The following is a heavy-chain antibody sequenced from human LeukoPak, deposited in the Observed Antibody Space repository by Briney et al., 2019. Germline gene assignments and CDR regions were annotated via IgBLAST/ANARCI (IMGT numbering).Heavy chain of an antibody. CDR1: GFTFSSYA. V-gene: IGHV3-30-3*01. CDR3: ASGIDHWFDP. J-gene: IGHJ5*02. Sequence: GGSLRLSCAASGFTFSSYAMHWVRQAPGKGLEWVAVISYDGSNKYYADSAKGRFTISRDNSKNTLYLQMNSLRAEDTAVYYCASGIDHWFDPWGQGTLVTVSS. D-gene: IGHD1-26*01. CDR2: ISYDGSNK.